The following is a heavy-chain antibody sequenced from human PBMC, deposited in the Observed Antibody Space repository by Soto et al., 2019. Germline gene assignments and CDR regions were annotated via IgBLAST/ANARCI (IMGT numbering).Heavy chain of an antibody. D-gene: IGHD2-15*01. CDR3: GRVAPGSYFDY. Sequence: GGSLRLSCAASGFTFSCYWMSWVRQAPGKGLEWVANIKEDGSEKYYVDSVKGRFTISRDNAKNLLYLHMNSLRAEDSAVYKCGRVAPGSYFDYWGQGTLVTVSS. CDR2: IKEDGSEK. J-gene: IGHJ4*02. CDR1: GFTFSCYW. V-gene: IGHV3-7*05.